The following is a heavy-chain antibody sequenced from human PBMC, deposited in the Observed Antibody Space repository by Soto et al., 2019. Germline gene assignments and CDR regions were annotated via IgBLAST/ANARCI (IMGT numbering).Heavy chain of an antibody. CDR3: ARESSAAGTGWFDP. Sequence: QVQLVQSGAEVKKPGASVKVSCKASGYTFTSYDINWVRQATGQGLEWMGWMNPNSGNTGYAQKFQGRVTXTRNTSISTAYMDLSSLRSEDTAVYYCARESSAAGTGWFDPWGQGTLVTVSS. J-gene: IGHJ5*02. CDR1: GYTFTSYD. V-gene: IGHV1-8*01. D-gene: IGHD6-13*01. CDR2: MNPNSGNT.